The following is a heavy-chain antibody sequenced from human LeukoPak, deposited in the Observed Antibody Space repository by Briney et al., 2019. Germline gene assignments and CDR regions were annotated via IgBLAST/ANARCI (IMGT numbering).Heavy chain of an antibody. CDR2: IYYSGTT. D-gene: IGHD2-8*01. Sequence: SDTLSLTCIVSGGSISGYYWSWIRQPPGKGLEWIGYIYYSGTTNYNPSLKSRITISVDTPKNQFSLKLSSVTAADTGVYYCARESVRPYFDYWGQGTLVTVSS. CDR1: GGSISGYY. V-gene: IGHV4-59*12. CDR3: ARESVRPYFDY. J-gene: IGHJ4*02.